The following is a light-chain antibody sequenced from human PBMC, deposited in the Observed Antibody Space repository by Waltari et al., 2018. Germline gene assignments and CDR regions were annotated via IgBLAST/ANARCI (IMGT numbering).Light chain of an antibody. CDR2: HTS. Sequence: IVLTQSPGTLSLSPGERATLSCRASQSVSIDLAWYQQKPGQAPRLLIYHTSTRATGIPDRFSGSGSGTAFSLTISGLEPEDFAVYYCQHYKSLPVSFGQGTRVEIK. CDR1: QSVSID. CDR3: QHYKSLPVS. V-gene: IGKV3-20*01. J-gene: IGKJ1*01.